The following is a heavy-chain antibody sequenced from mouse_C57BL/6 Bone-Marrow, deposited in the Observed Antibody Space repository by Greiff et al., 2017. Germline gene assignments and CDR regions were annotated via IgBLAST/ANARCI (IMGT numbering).Heavy chain of an antibody. V-gene: IGHV1-78*01. D-gene: IGHD4-1*01. CDR2: IYPRDGST. CDR3: ASPANWDGGLDY. Sequence: QVQLKESDAELVKPGASVKISCKVSGYTFTDHTIHWMKQRPEQGLEWIGYIYPRDGSTTYNEKFKGKATLTADKSSSTAYMQLNSLTSEDSAVYFCASPANWDGGLDYWGQGTTLTVSS. J-gene: IGHJ2*01. CDR1: GYTFTDHT.